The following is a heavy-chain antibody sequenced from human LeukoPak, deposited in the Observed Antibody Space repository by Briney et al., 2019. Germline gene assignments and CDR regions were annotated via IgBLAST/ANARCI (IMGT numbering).Heavy chain of an antibody. J-gene: IGHJ5*02. Sequence: GASVKVSCKASGYTFTGYYMHWVRQAPGQGLEWMGRINPNSGGTNYAQKFQGRVTMTRGTSISTAYMELSRLRSDDTAVYYCARDRITMVRGVYNWFDPWGQGTLVTVSS. CDR3: ARDRITMVRGVYNWFDP. CDR1: GYTFTGYY. V-gene: IGHV1-2*06. CDR2: INPNSGGT. D-gene: IGHD3-10*01.